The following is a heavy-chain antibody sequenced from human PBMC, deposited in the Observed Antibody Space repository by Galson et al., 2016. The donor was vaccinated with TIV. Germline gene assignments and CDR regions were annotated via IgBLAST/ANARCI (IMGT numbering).Heavy chain of an antibody. V-gene: IGHV4-4*02. J-gene: IGHJ6*02. CDR3: ARGSVEVPDNPRDSYYGLDV. CDR2: IYESGSI. D-gene: IGHD2-2*01. CDR1: GFTFSVYTM. Sequence: SLRLSCAASGFTFSVYTMNWVRQPPGKGLEWIGEIYESGSISYNPSLKTRVTISVGKSKKHFSLNLTSVTAADTAVYYCARGSVEVPDNPRDSYYGLDVWGQGTTVTVSS.